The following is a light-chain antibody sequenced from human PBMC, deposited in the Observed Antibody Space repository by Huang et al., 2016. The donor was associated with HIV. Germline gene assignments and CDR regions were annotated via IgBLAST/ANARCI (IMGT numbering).Light chain of an antibody. CDR2: GSS. V-gene: IGKV3-15*01. Sequence: EIVMTQSPATLSVSPGERVTLSCRANRSVSTNLAWYQQGPGQAPRRLIYGSSTRAPGIPARFSGSGSGTDFSLTISSLQSEDFALYYCHQYNNWLLSFGGGTRVDI. CDR1: RSVSTN. J-gene: IGKJ4*01. CDR3: HQYNNWLLS.